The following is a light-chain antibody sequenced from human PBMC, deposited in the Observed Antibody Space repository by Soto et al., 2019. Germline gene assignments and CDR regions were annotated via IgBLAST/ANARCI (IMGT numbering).Light chain of an antibody. CDR3: QLYGISPH. CDR2: ASS. V-gene: IGKV3-20*01. Sequence: EIVMTQSPATLSVSPGERATLSCRASQSSGSNFLAWYQHKPGQAPRLLIYASSNRATGIPDRFTGSASGTDFTLTINRLEPEDFAVYYCQLYGISPHFGQGTRLEIK. J-gene: IGKJ5*01. CDR1: QSSGSNF.